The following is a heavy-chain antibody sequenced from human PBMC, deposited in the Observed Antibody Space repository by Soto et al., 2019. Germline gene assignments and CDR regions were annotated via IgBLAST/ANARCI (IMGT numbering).Heavy chain of an antibody. V-gene: IGHV4-31*03. D-gene: IGHD2-21*02. CDR3: ARHGGNSYFDY. CDR1: GGSISSGGYY. J-gene: IGHJ4*02. Sequence: QVQLQESGPGLVKPSQTLSLTCTVSGGSISSGGYYWSWIRQHPGQGLEWIGYIYYSGSTNYNPSLKSRVTMYVDTSKNQLFLHLSAVTAADTAVYYCARHGGNSYFDYWGQGTLVTVSS. CDR2: IYYSGST.